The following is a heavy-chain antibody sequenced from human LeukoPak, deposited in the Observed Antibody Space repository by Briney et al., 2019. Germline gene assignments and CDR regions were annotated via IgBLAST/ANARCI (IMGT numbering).Heavy chain of an antibody. CDR3: ARDLGYSQFDP. D-gene: IGHD5-18*01. CDR2: IYSSGST. CDR1: GFTVSSNY. Sequence: GGSLRLSCAASGFTVSSNYMSWVRQSPGKGLEWVSIIYSSGSTYYPDSLKGRFTISRDNAKNSLYLQMNSLRPEDTAVYYCARDLGYSQFDPWGQGTLVTVSS. J-gene: IGHJ5*02. V-gene: IGHV3-53*01.